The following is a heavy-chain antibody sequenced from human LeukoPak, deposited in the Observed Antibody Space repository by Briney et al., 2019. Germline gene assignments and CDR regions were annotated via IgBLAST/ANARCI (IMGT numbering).Heavy chain of an antibody. V-gene: IGHV3-23*01. D-gene: IGHD3-22*01. Sequence: GGSLRLSCAASGFTFSSYAMSWVRQAPGKGMAWVSAISGSGGSTYYADSVEGRFTISRDNSKNTLYLQMNSLRAEDTAVYYCANPYDSSGYYYVWHAFDIWGQGTMVTVSS. CDR3: ANPYDSSGYYYVWHAFDI. CDR1: GFTFSSYA. J-gene: IGHJ3*02. CDR2: ISGSGGST.